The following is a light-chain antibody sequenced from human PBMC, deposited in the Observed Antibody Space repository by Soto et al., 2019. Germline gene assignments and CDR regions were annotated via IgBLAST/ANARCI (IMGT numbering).Light chain of an antibody. Sequence: QSVLTQPASVSGSPGQSITISCTGTSSDVGGYNYVSWYQQHPGKAPKLMIYEVSNRPSGVSNRFSGSKSGNTASLTISGVQADDEAAYYCSSYSTSSTLVVFGGGTQLTVL. V-gene: IGLV2-14*01. CDR2: EVS. J-gene: IGLJ2*01. CDR3: SSYSTSSTLVV. CDR1: SSDVGGYNY.